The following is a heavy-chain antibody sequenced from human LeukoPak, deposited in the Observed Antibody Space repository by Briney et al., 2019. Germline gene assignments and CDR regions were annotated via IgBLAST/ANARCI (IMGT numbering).Heavy chain of an antibody. Sequence: GGSLRLSCLASGFTFSTYSMSWVRQAPGRGLEWVSFISGSSITINYADSVKGRFTISRDNAKNSLYLQMNSRRDVDSAVYYCARENRDGSNNDYWGQGTLVTVSS. V-gene: IGHV3-48*02. J-gene: IGHJ4*02. CDR1: GFTFSTYS. D-gene: IGHD5-24*01. CDR3: ARENRDGSNNDY. CDR2: ISGSSITI.